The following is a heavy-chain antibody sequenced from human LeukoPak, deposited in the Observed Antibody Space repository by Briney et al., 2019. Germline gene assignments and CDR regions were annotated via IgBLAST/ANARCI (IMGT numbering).Heavy chain of an antibody. J-gene: IGHJ4*02. V-gene: IGHV1-18*01. CDR2: ISAYNGNT. CDR1: GYTFTSYG. CDR3: ARVGGIAVAGTLGPPHY. D-gene: IGHD6-19*01. Sequence: ASVKVSFKASGYTFTSYGISWVRQAPGQGLEWMGWISAYNGNTNYAQKPQGRVTMTTDTSTSTAYMELRSLRSDDTAVYYCARVGGIAVAGTLGPPHYWGQGTLVTVSS.